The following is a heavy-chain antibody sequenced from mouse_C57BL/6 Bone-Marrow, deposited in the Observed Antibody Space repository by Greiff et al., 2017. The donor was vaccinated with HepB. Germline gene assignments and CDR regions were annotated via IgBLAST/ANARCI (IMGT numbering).Heavy chain of an antibody. CDR1: GFSLTSYG. D-gene: IGHD1-1*01. CDR3: ARQGYYGSSYGYTMDY. J-gene: IGHJ4*01. V-gene: IGHV2-6-2*01. CDR2: IWSDGST. Sequence: LVAPSQSLSITCTVSGFSLTSYGVHWVRQPPGKGLEWLVVIWSDGSTTYNSALKSRLSITKDNSKSQVFLKMNSLQTDDTAMYYCARQGYYGSSYGYTMDYWGQGTSVTVSS.